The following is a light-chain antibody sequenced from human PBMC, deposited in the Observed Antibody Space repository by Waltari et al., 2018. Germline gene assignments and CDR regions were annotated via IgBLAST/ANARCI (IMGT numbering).Light chain of an antibody. Sequence: QSALTQPPSVSGSPGQSVTITCTGTSSDIGIYNHVSWFQQPPGTAPKLLMYDVTYRPSGVPDRFSGSKSGNTASLTISGLQTEDESDYYCASYTSTFTWVFGGGTKLTVL. CDR2: DVT. V-gene: IGLV2-18*02. CDR1: SSDIGIYNH. CDR3: ASYTSTFTWV. J-gene: IGLJ3*02.